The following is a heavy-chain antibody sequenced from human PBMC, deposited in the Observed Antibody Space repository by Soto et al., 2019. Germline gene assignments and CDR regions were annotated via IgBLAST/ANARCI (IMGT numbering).Heavy chain of an antibody. D-gene: IGHD6-19*01. CDR2: ISRKGDNT. Sequence: GGSLRLSCSASGFTFSSHAMHWVRQAPGQGLEYLSAISRKGDNTYYADSVKGRFTFSRDNSKNTLYLQMTSLRTEDTGVYYCVKVIYDSGWYGFYFDDWGQGTLVTVSS. J-gene: IGHJ4*02. V-gene: IGHV3-64D*06. CDR3: VKVIYDSGWYGFYFDD. CDR1: GFTFSSHA.